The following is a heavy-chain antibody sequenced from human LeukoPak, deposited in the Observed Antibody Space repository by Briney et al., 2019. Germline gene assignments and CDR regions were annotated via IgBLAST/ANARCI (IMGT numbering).Heavy chain of an antibody. CDR1: GFTFSSYG. Sequence: SLRLSCAASGFTFSSYGMPWVRQARDKGLAWVAVISYDGSNKYYADSVKSRFTISRDNSKNTLYLQMYSLRAEDTAVYYGANSYDILTGYYGFDPWGQGTLVTVSS. J-gene: IGHJ5*02. CDR2: ISYDGSNK. D-gene: IGHD3-9*01. CDR3: ANSYDILTGYYGFDP. V-gene: IGHV3-30*18.